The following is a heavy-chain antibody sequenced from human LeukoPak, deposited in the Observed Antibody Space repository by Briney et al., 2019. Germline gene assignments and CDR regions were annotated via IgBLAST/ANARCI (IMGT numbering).Heavy chain of an antibody. J-gene: IGHJ4*02. V-gene: IGHV3-66*01. CDR3: ARGPQNPTMTTALDC. D-gene: IGHD4-17*01. CDR2: IYSDGST. CDR1: GFTVSSNY. Sequence: GGSLRLSCAASGFTVSSNYMSWVRQAPGKGLEWVSLIYSDGSTYYADSVKGRFTISRDNSKNTLYLQMNSLRAEDTAVYFCARGPQNPTMTTALDCWGQGTLVTVSS.